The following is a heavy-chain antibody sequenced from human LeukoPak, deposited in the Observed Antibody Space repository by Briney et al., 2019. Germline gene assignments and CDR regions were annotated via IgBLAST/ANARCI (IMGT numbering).Heavy chain of an antibody. CDR1: GGSISSTSYY. CDR2: IYYSGST. Sequence: SETLSLTCTVSGGSISSTSYYWGWIRQPPGKGLEWIGSIYYSGSTYYNPPLKSRVTISVDTSKNQFSLKLSSVTAADTAVYYCAAGQSGYYVNPLNYWGQGTLVTVSS. J-gene: IGHJ4*02. CDR3: AAGQSGYYVNPLNY. D-gene: IGHD3-22*01. V-gene: IGHV4-39*07.